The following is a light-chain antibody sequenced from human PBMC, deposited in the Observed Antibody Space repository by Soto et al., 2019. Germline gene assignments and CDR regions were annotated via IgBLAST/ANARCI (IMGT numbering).Light chain of an antibody. V-gene: IGKV3-15*01. Sequence: ELVMTQSPATLSASPGERATLSCRASQSVITNVAWYQQKPGQAPRLLIYGASTRATGIPARFSGSGSGTEFTLTISSLXXXXXXXYYCQHYNHWPMYTFGQGTKVEIK. CDR3: QHYNHWPMYT. CDR2: GAS. J-gene: IGKJ2*01. CDR1: QSVITN.